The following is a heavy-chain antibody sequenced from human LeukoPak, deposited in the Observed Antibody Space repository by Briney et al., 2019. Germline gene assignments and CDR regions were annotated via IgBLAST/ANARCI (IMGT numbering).Heavy chain of an antibody. D-gene: IGHD3-22*01. CDR1: GFTFSSYG. CDR2: ISGGGGTT. J-gene: IGHJ4*02. Sequence: GGSLRLSCAASGFTFSSYGMSWVRQAPGKGLEWVSAISGGGGTTYYADFVKGRFTISRDNSKKTLYLQMSSLRAEDTAVYYCARDLYDSSGYYGSDYWGQGTLVTVSS. V-gene: IGHV3-23*01. CDR3: ARDLYDSSGYYGSDY.